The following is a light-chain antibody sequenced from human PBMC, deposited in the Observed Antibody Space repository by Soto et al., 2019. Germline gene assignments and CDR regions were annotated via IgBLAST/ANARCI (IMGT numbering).Light chain of an antibody. V-gene: IGKV1-39*01. Sequence: DIQMTQSPSSLSVSLGDRVTITCRASQSIGGFLNWYQQKLGKAPKLLIYAASSLQSGVPSRFSSSGSGTDFTLTISRLQPEDFATYYCQQSSSTPLTFGGGTKVEI. CDR3: QQSSSTPLT. J-gene: IGKJ4*02. CDR1: QSIGGF. CDR2: AAS.